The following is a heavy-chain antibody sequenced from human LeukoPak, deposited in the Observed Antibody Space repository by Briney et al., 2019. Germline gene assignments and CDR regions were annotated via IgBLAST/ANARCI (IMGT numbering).Heavy chain of an antibody. CDR3: AREEYSSGWYAYYFDY. V-gene: IGHV3-48*03. D-gene: IGHD6-19*01. J-gene: IGHJ4*02. CDR1: GFTFSSYE. CDR2: ISSSGSTI. Sequence: PGGSLRLSCAASGFTFSSYEMNWVRQAPGKGLEWVSYISSSGSTIYYADPVKGRFTISRDNAKNSLYLQMNSLRAEDTAVYHCAREEYSSGWYAYYFDYWGQGTLVTVSS.